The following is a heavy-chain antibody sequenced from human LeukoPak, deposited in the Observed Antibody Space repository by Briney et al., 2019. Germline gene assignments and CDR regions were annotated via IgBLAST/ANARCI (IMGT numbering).Heavy chain of an antibody. CDR2: INPNSGGT. Sequence: ASAKVSCKASGYTFTGYYMHWVRQAPGQGLEWMGWINPNSGGTNYAQKFQGRVTMTRDTSISTAYMELSRLRSDDTAVYYCARAPEFTDDGWFDPWGQGTLVTVSS. CDR3: ARAPEFTDDGWFDP. V-gene: IGHV1-2*02. CDR1: GYTFTGYY. D-gene: IGHD1-1*01. J-gene: IGHJ5*02.